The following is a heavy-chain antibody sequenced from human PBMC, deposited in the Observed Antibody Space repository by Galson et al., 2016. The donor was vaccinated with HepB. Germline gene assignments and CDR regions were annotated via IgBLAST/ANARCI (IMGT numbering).Heavy chain of an antibody. CDR1: GFTLSDYY. J-gene: IGHJ4*02. CDR3: AFGAEVLDY. V-gene: IGHV3-11*06. Sequence: SLRLSCAASGFTLSDYYMTWIRQAPGKGLEWISYISSSSIYTDYADSVKGRFTISRDNAKNSLYLEMNSLRAEDTAVYYCAFGAEVLDYWGQGTLVTVSS. CDR2: ISSSSIYT. D-gene: IGHD1-14*01.